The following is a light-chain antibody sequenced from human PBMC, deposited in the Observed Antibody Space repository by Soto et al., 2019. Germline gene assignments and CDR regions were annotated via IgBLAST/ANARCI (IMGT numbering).Light chain of an antibody. Sequence: EIVLTQSPGTLSLSPGERATLSCRASRSVTSYLAWYQQRPGQAPRLLIYDASNRATGIPARFSGSGYGTDFTLTISSLQPEDFSVYYCQQRSNWPLITFGQGTRREIK. J-gene: IGKJ5*01. CDR2: DAS. CDR3: QQRSNWPLIT. CDR1: RSVTSY. V-gene: IGKV3-11*01.